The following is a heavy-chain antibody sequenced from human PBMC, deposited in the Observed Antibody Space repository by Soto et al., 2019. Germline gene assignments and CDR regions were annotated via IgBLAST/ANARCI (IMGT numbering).Heavy chain of an antibody. CDR2: IKQDGSEE. J-gene: IGHJ6*02. CDR1: GFTFSSYW. Sequence: EVQLVESGGGLVQPGGSLRLSCVDSGFTFSSYWMSWVRQAPVKGLEWVGNIKQDGSEENYVDSVKGRFTISRDNAKNSMYLQMNSLRAEDTAVYDCARIAASGRGWDVWGQGTTVVVSS. V-gene: IGHV3-7*01. D-gene: IGHD6-13*01. CDR3: ARIAASGRGWDV.